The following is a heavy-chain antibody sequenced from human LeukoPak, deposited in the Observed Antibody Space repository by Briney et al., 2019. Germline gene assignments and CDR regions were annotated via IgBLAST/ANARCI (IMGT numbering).Heavy chain of an antibody. D-gene: IGHD1-1*01. CDR2: IRSKAYGETA. CDR3: TRDRGAYNLYDY. J-gene: IGHJ4*02. V-gene: IGHV3-49*04. Sequence: GGSLRLSCTASGFTFGDYAMSWVGQAPRKGLDWVGFIRSKAYGETADYAASVKGRFTISRDDSKAIAYLQMNSLKTEDTAVYHCTRDRGAYNLYDYWGQGTLVTVSS. CDR1: GFTFGDYA.